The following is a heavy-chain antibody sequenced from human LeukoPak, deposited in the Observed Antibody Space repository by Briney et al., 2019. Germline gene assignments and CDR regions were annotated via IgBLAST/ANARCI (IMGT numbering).Heavy chain of an antibody. CDR2: ISGSGGST. J-gene: IGHJ4*02. Sequence: GSLRLSCAASGFTFDDYTMHWVRQAPGKGLEWVSAISGSGGSTYYADSVKGRFTISRDNSKNTLYLQMNSLRAEDTAVYYCAKANPRGYSYGPTYYFDYWGQGTLVTVSS. D-gene: IGHD5-18*01. CDR3: AKANPRGYSYGPTYYFDY. V-gene: IGHV3-23*01. CDR1: GFTFDDYT.